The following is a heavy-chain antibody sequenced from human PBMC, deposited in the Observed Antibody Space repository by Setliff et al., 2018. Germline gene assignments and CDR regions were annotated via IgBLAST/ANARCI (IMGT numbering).Heavy chain of an antibody. J-gene: IGHJ5*02. CDR3: ARKYQRGKAPVVDP. D-gene: IGHD2-2*01. CDR1: GVSISDGHF. CDR2: SHYSGNN. Sequence: PSETLSLTCAVSGVSISDGHFWGWIRQPPGKGLEWIGSSHYSGNNYYSPSLESRVTISVDTSKSQFSLNLRSVTAADTAVYYCARKYQRGKAPVVDPWGQGTLVTVSS. V-gene: IGHV4-38-2*01.